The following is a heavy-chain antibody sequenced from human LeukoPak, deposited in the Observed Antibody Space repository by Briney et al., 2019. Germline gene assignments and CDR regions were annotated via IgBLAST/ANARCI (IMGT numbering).Heavy chain of an antibody. V-gene: IGHV3-66*01. CDR1: GFTVSSNY. CDR3: AMGHDSSGYYFGYYFDY. D-gene: IGHD3-22*01. Sequence: GGSLRLSWAASGFTVSSNYMSWVRQAPGKGLEWVSVIYSGGSTYYADSVKGRFTISGDNSKNTLYLQMNSLRAEDTAVYYCAMGHDSSGYYFGYYFDYWGQGTLVTVSS. CDR2: IYSGGST. J-gene: IGHJ4*02.